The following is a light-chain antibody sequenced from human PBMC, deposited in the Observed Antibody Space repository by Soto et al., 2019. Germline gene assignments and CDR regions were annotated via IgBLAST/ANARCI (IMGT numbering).Light chain of an antibody. CDR1: SSNITSNT. J-gene: IGLJ3*02. CDR2: SNN. V-gene: IGLV1-44*01. Sequence: QSVLTQPPSASGTPGQRVTISCSGSSSNITSNTVNWYQQLPGTAPKLLIYSNNQRPSGVPVRFSGSKSGTSASLAMSGLRSEDEADYYCAAWDDSRNGWVFGGGTKLTVL. CDR3: AAWDDSRNGWV.